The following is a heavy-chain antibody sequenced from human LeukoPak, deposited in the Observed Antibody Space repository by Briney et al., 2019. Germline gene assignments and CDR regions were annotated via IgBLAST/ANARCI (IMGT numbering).Heavy chain of an antibody. Sequence: GGSLRLSCAASGFTFRSYGMTWVRKSPGKGREGVANIKQDGSETYYADSVKGRFTISRDNAKRSPYLQMNSLRAEDTAVYYCARDGELGSPADAFDIWGQGTMVTVSS. D-gene: IGHD1-26*01. CDR2: IKQDGSET. CDR1: GFTFRSYG. V-gene: IGHV3-7*01. J-gene: IGHJ3*02. CDR3: ARDGELGSPADAFDI.